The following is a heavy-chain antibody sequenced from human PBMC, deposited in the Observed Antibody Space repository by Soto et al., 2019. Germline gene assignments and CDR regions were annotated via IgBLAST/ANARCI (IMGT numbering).Heavy chain of an antibody. Sequence: GGSLRLSCAASGFTFSSYSMNWVRQAPGKGLEWVSSISSSSSYIYYADSVKGRFTISRDNAKNSLYLQMNSLRAEDTAVYYCARGSVKRSVVIIEAHYYYYYMDVWGKGTTVTVSS. CDR2: ISSSSSYI. V-gene: IGHV3-21*01. D-gene: IGHD3-3*01. CDR1: GFTFSSYS. CDR3: ARGSVKRSVVIIEAHYYYYYMDV. J-gene: IGHJ6*03.